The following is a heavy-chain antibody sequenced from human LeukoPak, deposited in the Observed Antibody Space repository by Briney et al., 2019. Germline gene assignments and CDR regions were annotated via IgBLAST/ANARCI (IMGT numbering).Heavy chain of an antibody. CDR1: GYTFTSYY. CDR3: ARGLGGSGSYSLTFDS. CDR2: ISAYNGNT. Sequence: ASVKVSCKASGYTFTSYYLNRVRLAPGQGLEWMGWISAYNGNTKYAQKLQGRVTMTTDTSTNTAYMDLRSLRSDDTAVYYCARGLGGSGSYSLTFDSWGQGTLVTVSS. V-gene: IGHV1-18*01. J-gene: IGHJ4*02. D-gene: IGHD1-26*01.